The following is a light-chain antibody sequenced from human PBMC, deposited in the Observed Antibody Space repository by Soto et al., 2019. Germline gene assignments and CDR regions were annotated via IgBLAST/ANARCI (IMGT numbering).Light chain of an antibody. V-gene: IGLV2-14*01. Sequence: QSVLAQPASVSGSLGQSITSSCTGTSIDIGGYKYVSWYQQHPGKAPKLIIFEVSNRPSGVSDRFSGSNSGNTASLTISGLQAEDEADYYCTSYSRYRVLVFXGGTKVTVL. CDR3: TSYSRYRVLV. CDR1: SIDIGGYKY. J-gene: IGLJ3*02. CDR2: EVS.